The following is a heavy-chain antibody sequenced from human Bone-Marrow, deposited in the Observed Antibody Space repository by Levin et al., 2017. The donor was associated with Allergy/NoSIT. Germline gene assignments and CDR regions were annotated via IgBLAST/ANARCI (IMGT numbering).Heavy chain of an antibody. V-gene: IGHV4-59*02. CDR1: GGSVTSHY. D-gene: IGHD2-8*02. J-gene: IGHJ6*02. CDR3: AFHRRTAYWDDYGMDV. Sequence: PSETLSLTCTVSGGSVTSHYWTWIRQPPGKGLEWIGYVHNSGNTNYNPSLKSRVSISMDKSKKQFSLTLTSVTAADTAVYYCAFHRRTAYWDDYGMDVWGRGTTVTVSS. CDR2: VHNSGNT.